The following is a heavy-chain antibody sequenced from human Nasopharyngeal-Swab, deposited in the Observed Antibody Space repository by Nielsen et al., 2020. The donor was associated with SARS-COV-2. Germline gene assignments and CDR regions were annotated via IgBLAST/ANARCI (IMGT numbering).Heavy chain of an antibody. CDR2: ITSSSATK. Sequence: GGSLRLSCAASGFTFSDYSMDWVRQAPGKGLEWVSYITSSSATKYYADSVKGRFTVSRDNAKNLLYLQMSSMRDDDTAVYYCAREFEATGATYLDSWGLGTLVTVSS. CDR1: GFTFSDYS. D-gene: IGHD1-26*01. J-gene: IGHJ4*02. V-gene: IGHV3-48*02. CDR3: AREFEATGATYLDS.